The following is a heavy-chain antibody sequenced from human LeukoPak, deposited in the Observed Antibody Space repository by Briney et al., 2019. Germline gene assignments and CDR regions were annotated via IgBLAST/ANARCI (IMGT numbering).Heavy chain of an antibody. D-gene: IGHD3-22*01. V-gene: IGHV3-30*02. CDR2: IRYDGTNK. Sequence: PGGSLRLSCAASGFTFSNYGMHWVRQAPGKGLEWVAFIRYDGTNKYYADSVKGRFTISRDNSKNTLYLQMNSLRAEDTAVFYCATFPYYFDSSGPYYFDFWGQGTLVTVSS. J-gene: IGHJ4*02. CDR3: ATFPYYFDSSGPYYFDF. CDR1: GFTFSNYG.